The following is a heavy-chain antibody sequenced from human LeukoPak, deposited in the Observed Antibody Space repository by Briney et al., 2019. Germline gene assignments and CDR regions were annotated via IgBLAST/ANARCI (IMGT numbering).Heavy chain of an antibody. CDR3: ARDYYGSGRAIYGMDV. J-gene: IGHJ6*02. CDR1: GGSFSSYY. Sequence: SETLSLTCAVYGGSFSSYYWSWIRQPPGKGLEWIGYIYYSGSTNYNPSLKSRVTISVDTSKNQFSLKLSSVTAADTAVYYCARDYYGSGRAIYGMDVWGQGTTVTVSS. D-gene: IGHD3-10*01. CDR2: IYYSGST. V-gene: IGHV4-59*01.